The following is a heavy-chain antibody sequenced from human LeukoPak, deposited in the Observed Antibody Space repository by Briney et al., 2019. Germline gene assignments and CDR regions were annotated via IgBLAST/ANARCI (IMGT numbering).Heavy chain of an antibody. CDR1: GFTFSSYS. V-gene: IGHV3-48*04. CDR3: ARALSRGWYTFAT. J-gene: IGHJ5*02. D-gene: IGHD6-19*01. Sequence: SGGSLRLSCAASGFTFSSYSMNWVRQAPGKGLEWVSYIRSSSNIIYYADSVKGRFTISRDNTKNSLYLQMNSLRAEATAVYYCARALSRGWYTFATWGQGTLVPSPQ. CDR2: IRSSSNII.